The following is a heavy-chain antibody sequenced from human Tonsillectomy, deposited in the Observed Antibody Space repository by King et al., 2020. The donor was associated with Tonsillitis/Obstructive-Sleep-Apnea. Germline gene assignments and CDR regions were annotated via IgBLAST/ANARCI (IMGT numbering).Heavy chain of an antibody. D-gene: IGHD3-10*01. CDR2: IGAHNGDT. CDR1: GDAFTSYG. J-gene: IGHJ5*02. V-gene: IGHV1-18*01. CDR3: ASNHGSRYVPGWFDP. Sequence: QLVQSGAEVKKPGASVKVSCKASGDAFTSYGITWVRQAPGQGLEWMGWIGAHNGDTNYAQKLQGRVTMTTDTSTSTAYMELRTLRSDDTALYYCASNHGSRYVPGWFDPWGQGTLVTVSS.